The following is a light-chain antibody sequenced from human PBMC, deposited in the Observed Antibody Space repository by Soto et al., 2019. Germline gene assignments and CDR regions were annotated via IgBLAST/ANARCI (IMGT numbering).Light chain of an antibody. J-gene: IGLJ2*01. CDR1: SSDVGGYNY. V-gene: IGLV2-14*01. CDR2: DVS. Sequence: QSALTQPASVSGSPGQSITISCTGTSSDVGGYNYVSWYQQHPGKAPKLMISDVSRRPSGVSNRFSGSKSANTAYLTISGLQAEDEADYYCSSYTSSSTVVFGGGTKLTVL. CDR3: SSYTSSSTVV.